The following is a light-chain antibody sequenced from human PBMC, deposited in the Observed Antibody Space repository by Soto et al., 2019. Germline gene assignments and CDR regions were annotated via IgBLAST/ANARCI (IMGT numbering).Light chain of an antibody. CDR2: GIS. J-gene: IGKJ1*01. CDR1: HTISSSY. V-gene: IGKV3-20*01. CDR3: QQYVTSSPRT. Sequence: EIVLTQSPGTLSLSPGERATLSCRASHTISSSYLAWYQQKPGQPPSLLMYGISRRPTGIPDRFSGSGSGTDFTLTITRLEPEYFAVYYCQQYVTSSPRTFGQGTKVEIK.